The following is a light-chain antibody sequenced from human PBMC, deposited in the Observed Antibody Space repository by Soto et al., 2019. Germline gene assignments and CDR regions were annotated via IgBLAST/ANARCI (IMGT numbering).Light chain of an antibody. J-gene: IGKJ5*01. CDR1: QSVLYSSNNRNF. CDR2: WAS. CDR3: QQYHSDPIT. V-gene: IGKV4-1*01. Sequence: DIVMTQSPDSLAVSLGERATINFKSSQSVLYSSNNRNFLAWFQQKPGQPPKLLISWASTRESGVPDRFSGSGSGTDFTLAISSLQAEDVAVYYCQQYHSDPITFGQGTRLEI.